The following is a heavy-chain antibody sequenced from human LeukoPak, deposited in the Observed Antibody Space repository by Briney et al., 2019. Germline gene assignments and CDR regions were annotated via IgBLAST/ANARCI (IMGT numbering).Heavy chain of an antibody. CDR2: ISSSSSYI. CDR3: ASSIVVVPAAEYWFDP. CDR1: GFTFSSYS. Sequence: GGSLRLSCAASGFTFSSYSMNWVRQAPGKGPEWVSSISSSSSYIYYADSVKGRFTISRDNAKNSLYLQMNSLRAEDTAVYYCASSIVVVPAAEYWFDPWGQGTLVTVSS. D-gene: IGHD2-2*01. J-gene: IGHJ5*02. V-gene: IGHV3-21*01.